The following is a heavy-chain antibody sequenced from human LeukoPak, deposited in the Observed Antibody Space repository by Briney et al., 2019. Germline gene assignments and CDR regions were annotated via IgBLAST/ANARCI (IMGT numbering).Heavy chain of an antibody. V-gene: IGHV3-48*02. CDR1: GFTFSSYS. CDR3: ARDNRRSGSYFRDSDY. CDR2: ISSSSSTI. J-gene: IGHJ4*02. Sequence: GGSLRLSCAASGFTFSSYSMNWVRQAPGKGLEWVSYISSSSSTIYYADSVKGRFTISRDNAKNSLYLQMNSLRDEDTAVYYCARDNRRSGSYFRDSDYWGQGTLVIVSS. D-gene: IGHD1-26*01.